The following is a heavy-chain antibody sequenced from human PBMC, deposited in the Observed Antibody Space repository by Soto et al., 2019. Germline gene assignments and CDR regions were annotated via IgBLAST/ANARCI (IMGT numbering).Heavy chain of an antibody. D-gene: IGHD4-17*01. J-gene: IGHJ6*02. CDR1: GFTISSYA. V-gene: IGHV3-23*01. Sequence: PGGSMILSCTAAGFTISSYARSWVSQTPGQGLEWVSAISGSGGSTCYADSVKGRFTISRDNSKNTLYLQMNSLRAEDTAVYYCAKSSGDYHTYYYYYGMDVWGQGTTVTVSS. CDR2: ISGSGGST. CDR3: AKSSGDYHTYYYYYGMDV.